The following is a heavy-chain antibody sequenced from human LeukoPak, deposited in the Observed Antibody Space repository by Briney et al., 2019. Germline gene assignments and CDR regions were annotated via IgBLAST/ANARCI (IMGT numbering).Heavy chain of an antibody. CDR3: VSHLLIGGYQGDAFDI. Sequence: NTGGSLRLSCAASGFTFSSYSMNWVRQAPGKGLEWVSSITNSSTYIYYADSVKGRFTISRDNAKNSLYLQMNSLRAEETAVYYCVSHLLIGGYQGDAFDIWGQGAMVTVSS. CDR2: ITNSSTYI. V-gene: IGHV3-21*01. CDR1: GFTFSSYS. J-gene: IGHJ3*02. D-gene: IGHD3-22*01.